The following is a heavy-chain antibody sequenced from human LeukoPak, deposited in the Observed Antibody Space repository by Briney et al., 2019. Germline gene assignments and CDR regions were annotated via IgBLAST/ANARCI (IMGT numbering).Heavy chain of an antibody. CDR1: GYTFTSYD. V-gene: IGHV1-46*01. J-gene: IGHJ4*02. Sequence: ASVKVSCKASGYTFTSYDMHWVRQAPGQGLEWMGIINPSGGSTSYAQKFQGRVTMTRDTSTSTVYMELSSLRSEDTAVYYCARGPRWNYFTTSAYYYFDYWGQGTLVTVSS. D-gene: IGHD1-7*01. CDR3: ARGPRWNYFTTSAYYYFDY. CDR2: INPSGGST.